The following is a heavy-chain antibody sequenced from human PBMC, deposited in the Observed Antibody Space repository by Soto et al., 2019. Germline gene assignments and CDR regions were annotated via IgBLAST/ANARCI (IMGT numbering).Heavy chain of an antibody. CDR3: ARDTVGISSPGVY. V-gene: IGHV4-4*07. CDR2: IYTSGTT. D-gene: IGHD4-17*01. Sequence: QVQLQESGPGLVKPSETLSLTCTVSGDSIHGYYWTWFRQPAGKGLEWIGRIYTSGTTSYSPSLKCRVTMSVDTYKNHFSLRLTSVTAADPAVYYWARDTVGISSPGVYWGRGTLVTVTS. J-gene: IGHJ4*02. CDR1: GDSIHGYY.